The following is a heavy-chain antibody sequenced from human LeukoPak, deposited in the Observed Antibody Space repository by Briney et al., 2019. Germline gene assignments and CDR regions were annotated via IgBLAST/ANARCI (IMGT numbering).Heavy chain of an antibody. CDR1: GFTISSYW. D-gene: IGHD1-26*01. Sequence: GGSLRLSCAASGFTISSYWMHWVRQAPGKGLVWVSRINSDGSSTSYADSVKGRFTISRDNAKNTLYLQMNSLRAVDTAVYYCARDPGIVGSGDAFDIWGQGTMVTVSS. V-gene: IGHV3-74*01. CDR2: INSDGSST. CDR3: ARDPGIVGSGDAFDI. J-gene: IGHJ3*02.